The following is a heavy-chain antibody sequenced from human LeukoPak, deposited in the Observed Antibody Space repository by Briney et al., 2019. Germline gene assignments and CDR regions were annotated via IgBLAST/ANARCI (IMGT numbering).Heavy chain of an antibody. V-gene: IGHV3-48*03. Sequence: QPGGSLRLSCAASGFAFSSYEMNWVRQAPGKGLEWVSYISSSGSTIYYADSVKGRFAISRDNAKNSLYLQMNSLRAEDTAVYYRARDEMGPTPLFDYWGQGTLVTVSS. CDR3: ARDEMGPTPLFDY. CDR2: ISSSGSTI. J-gene: IGHJ4*02. CDR1: GFAFSSYE. D-gene: IGHD2-8*01.